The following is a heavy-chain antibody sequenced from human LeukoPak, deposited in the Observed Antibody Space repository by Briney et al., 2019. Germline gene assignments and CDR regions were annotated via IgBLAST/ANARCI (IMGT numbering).Heavy chain of an antibody. J-gene: IGHJ3*02. V-gene: IGHV5-51*01. CDR1: GYSFTSYW. CDR2: IYPGDSDT. D-gene: IGHD2-15*01. CDR3: ARRDVVVVAATDHDAFDI. Sequence: GESLKISCKGSGYSFTSYWIGWVRPMPGKGLEWMGIIYPGDSDTRYSPSFQGQVTISADKSISTAYLQWSSLKASDTAMYYCARRDVVVVAATDHDAFDIWGQGTMVTVSS.